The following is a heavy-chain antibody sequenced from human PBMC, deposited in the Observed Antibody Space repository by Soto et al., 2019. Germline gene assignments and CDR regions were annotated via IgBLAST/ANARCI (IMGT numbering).Heavy chain of an antibody. Sequence: PGESLKISCKGSGYSFTNYWITWVRQMPGRGLEWMGKIDPNDSYTKYSPSFQGHVTISADKSISTAYLQWSSLKASDTAIYYCALSSVGSYLFDYWGQGTLVTVSS. J-gene: IGHJ4*02. CDR2: IDPNDSYT. V-gene: IGHV5-10-1*01. D-gene: IGHD3-16*02. CDR3: ALSSVGSYLFDY. CDR1: GYSFTNYW.